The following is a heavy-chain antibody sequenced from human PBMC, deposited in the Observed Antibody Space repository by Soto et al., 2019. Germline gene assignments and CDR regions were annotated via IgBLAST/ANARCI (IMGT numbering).Heavy chain of an antibody. CDR3: ASGAVTFGGVIVRPFDY. CDR2: IYYSGST. J-gene: IGHJ4*02. CDR1: GDSISSWY. V-gene: IGHV4-59*08. Sequence: PSVTLSLTCPVSGDSISSWYWCWYRQPPGKGLEWIGYIYYSGSTNYNPSLKSRVTISVDTSKNQFSLKLSSVTAADTAVYYCASGAVTFGGVIVRPFDYWGQGTLVTASS. D-gene: IGHD3-16*02.